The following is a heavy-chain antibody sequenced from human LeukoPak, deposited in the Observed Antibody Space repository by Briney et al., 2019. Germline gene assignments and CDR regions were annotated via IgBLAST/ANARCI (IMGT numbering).Heavy chain of an antibody. CDR2: ISGSGDST. CDR3: AKKYSTGLDP. CDR1: GFTFSSFA. J-gene: IGHJ5*02. D-gene: IGHD1-26*01. V-gene: IGHV3-23*01. Sequence: GGSLRLSCAASGFTFSSFAMNWVRQAPGKGLEWVSVISGSGDSTYYEDSVKGRFTISRDNSKNTLYLQMNSLRAEDTAIYYCAKKYSTGLDPWGQGTLVTVSS.